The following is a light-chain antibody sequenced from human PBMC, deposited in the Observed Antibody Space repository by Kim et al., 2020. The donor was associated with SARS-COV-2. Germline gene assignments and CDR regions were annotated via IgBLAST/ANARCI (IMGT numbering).Light chain of an antibody. CDR3: QAWDSSTGVV. Sequence: SYELTQPPSVSVSPGQTASITCSGEKLGDMYTCWYQQKAGQSPVLVIYQDTKRPPGIPGRFSGSSSGNTATLTISGTQTLDEADYYCQAWDSSTGVVFGG. CDR2: QDT. J-gene: IGLJ2*01. CDR1: KLGDMY. V-gene: IGLV3-1*01.